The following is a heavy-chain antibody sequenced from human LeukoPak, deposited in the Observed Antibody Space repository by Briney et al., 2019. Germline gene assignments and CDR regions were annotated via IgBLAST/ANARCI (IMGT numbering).Heavy chain of an antibody. CDR2: INHSGST. CDR3: ARRRHYWYFDL. Sequence: SETLSLTCAVYGGSFSGYYWIWIRQPPGKGLEWIGEINHSGSTNYNPSLKSRVTISVDTSKNQFSLKLSSVTAADTAVYYCARRRHYWYFDLWGRGTLVTVSS. CDR1: GGSFSGYY. J-gene: IGHJ2*01. V-gene: IGHV4-34*01.